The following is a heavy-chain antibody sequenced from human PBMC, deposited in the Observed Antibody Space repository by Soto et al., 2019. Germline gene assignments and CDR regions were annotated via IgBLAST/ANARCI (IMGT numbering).Heavy chain of an antibody. D-gene: IGHD1-26*01. CDR1: GGTFSSYA. CDR2: IIPIFGTA. CDR3: ARDMHAGFTHYFDP. Sequence: GASVKVSCKASGGTFSSYAISWVRQAPGQGLEWMGGIIPIFGTANYAQKFQGRVTITADESTRTAYMELSSLRSEDTAVYYCARDMHAGFTHYFDPWGQGTLVTVSS. V-gene: IGHV1-69*13. J-gene: IGHJ5*02.